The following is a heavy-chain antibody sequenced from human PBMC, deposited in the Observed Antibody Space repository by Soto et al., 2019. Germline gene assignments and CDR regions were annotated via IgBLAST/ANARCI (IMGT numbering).Heavy chain of an antibody. CDR2: INPSGST. Sequence: QVQLQQWGAGLLKPSETLSLTCAVYGGAFSGYYWTWIRQPPGTGLEWIGEINPSGSTNYYPALESRVTISVDTSKTQFSLKLTSVTDADTAVYYCARDKIPGLFDYWGKGTLVTVSS. CDR1: GGAFSGYY. CDR3: ARDKIPGLFDY. D-gene: IGHD2-21*01. J-gene: IGHJ4*02. V-gene: IGHV4-34*01.